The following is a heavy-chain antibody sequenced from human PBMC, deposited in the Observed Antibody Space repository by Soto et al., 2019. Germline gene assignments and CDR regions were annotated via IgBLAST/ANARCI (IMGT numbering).Heavy chain of an antibody. CDR1: GFTFSNYD. Sequence: EVQLVGSGGGLLRPGGSLRLSCAASGFTFSNYDMHWVRQVTGKVLEWVSGITTAGDTYYPGSVKGRFTISREKAKNSLYLQMNSLSAGDTAVYYCARELHGGSYGMDVWGQGTTVTVSS. CDR3: ARELHGGSYGMDV. J-gene: IGHJ6*02. CDR2: ITTAGDT. V-gene: IGHV3-13*01.